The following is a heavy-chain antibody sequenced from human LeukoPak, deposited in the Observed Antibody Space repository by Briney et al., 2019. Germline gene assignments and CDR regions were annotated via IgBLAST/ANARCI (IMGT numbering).Heavy chain of an antibody. J-gene: IGHJ6*03. CDR3: ARITAIFSLYYYYYMDV. V-gene: IGHV3-66*01. CDR2: IYSGGDT. Sequence: GGSPRLSCAASGFTVSNNYMNWVRQAPGKGLEWVSLIYSGGDTHYADSVKGRFTISRDNSKNTLYLQMNSLRVEDTAVYYCARITAIFSLYYYYYMDVWGKGTTVTVSS. D-gene: IGHD1-20*01. CDR1: GFTVSNNY.